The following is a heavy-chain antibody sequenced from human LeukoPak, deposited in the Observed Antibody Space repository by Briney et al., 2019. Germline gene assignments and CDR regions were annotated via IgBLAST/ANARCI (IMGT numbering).Heavy chain of an antibody. Sequence: PGRSLRLSCAASGFTFSSYGMHWVRQAPGKGLEWVAIIWYDGRNKYCADSVKGRFTISRDNPKNTLSLHMDNLRAEDTAVYFCARGTGNYYYLMDVWGQGTTVTVSS. CDR3: ARGTGNYYYLMDV. V-gene: IGHV3-33*01. CDR2: IWYDGRNK. J-gene: IGHJ6*02. D-gene: IGHD1-14*01. CDR1: GFTFSSYG.